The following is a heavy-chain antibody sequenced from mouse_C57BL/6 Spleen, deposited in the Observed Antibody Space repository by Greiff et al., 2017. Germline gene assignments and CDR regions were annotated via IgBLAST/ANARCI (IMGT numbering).Heavy chain of an antibody. Sequence: QVQLQQPGTELVKPGASVQLSCKASGYTFTSYWMPWVKQRPGPGLAWIGNINPSNGGTNYNEQFKSKATLTVDKSSSTAYMQLSSLTSEDSAVYYCARGGDYEKPWFAYWGQGTLVTVAA. CDR3: ARGGDYEKPWFAY. V-gene: IGHV1-53*01. J-gene: IGHJ3*01. CDR1: GYTFTSYW. D-gene: IGHD2-4*01. CDR2: INPSNGGT.